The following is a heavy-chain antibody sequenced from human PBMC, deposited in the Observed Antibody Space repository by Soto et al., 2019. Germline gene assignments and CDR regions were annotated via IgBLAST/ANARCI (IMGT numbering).Heavy chain of an antibody. CDR2: ITGNGGST. CDR1: GFSFSSHS. CDR3: ARAACGGGCYYRFDI. Sequence: EVQLVESGGGLVQPGGSLRLSCAASGFSFSSHSMQWVRQAPGKGLESVSAITGNGGSTFYANSVKGRFTISRDNSKNTLYLQMGSLRPEYMAVYYCARAACGGGCYYRFDIWGQGTMVTVSS. V-gene: IGHV3-64*01. J-gene: IGHJ3*02. D-gene: IGHD2-21*01.